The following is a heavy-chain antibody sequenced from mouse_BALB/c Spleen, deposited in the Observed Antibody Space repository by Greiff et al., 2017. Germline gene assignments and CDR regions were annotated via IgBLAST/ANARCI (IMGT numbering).Heavy chain of an antibody. J-gene: IGHJ3*01. CDR3: TRNYYGSSYGFAY. CDR2: IYPGNSDT. Sequence: VQLKQSGTVLARPGASVKMSCKASGYTFTSYWMHWVKQRPGQGLEWIGAIYPGNSDTSYNQKFKGKAKLTAVTSTSTAYMELSSLTNEDSAVYYCTRNYYGSSYGFAYWGQGTLVTVSA. D-gene: IGHD1-1*01. CDR1: GYTFTSYW. V-gene: IGHV1-5*01.